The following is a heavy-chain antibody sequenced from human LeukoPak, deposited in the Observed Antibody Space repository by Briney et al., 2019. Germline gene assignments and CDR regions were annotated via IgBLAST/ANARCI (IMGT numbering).Heavy chain of an antibody. D-gene: IGHD1-26*01. CDR1: GFTFANSW. CDR3: TRDTIGSLDY. J-gene: IGHJ4*02. Sequence: GGSLRLSCAASGFTFANSWMAWVRQAPGKGLEWVANIKQDGSTKHYADSLKGRFTISRDNPKNSLFLQMNNLRADDTAIYYCTRDTIGSLDYWGQGILVTVSS. V-gene: IGHV3-7*01. CDR2: IKQDGSTK.